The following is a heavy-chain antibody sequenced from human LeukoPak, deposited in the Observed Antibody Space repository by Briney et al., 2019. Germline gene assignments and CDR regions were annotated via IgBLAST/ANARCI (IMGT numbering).Heavy chain of an antibody. V-gene: IGHV3-48*01. CDR2: ISSSSSTI. J-gene: IGHJ4*02. D-gene: IGHD3-22*01. Sequence: GGSLRLSCAASGFTFSSYSMNWVRQAPGKGLEWVSYISSSSSTIYYADSVKGRFTISRDNAKNSLYLQMNSLRAEDTALYYCARAGMDGRGYYQGFDYWGQGTLVTVSS. CDR3: ARAGMDGRGYYQGFDY. CDR1: GFTFSSYS.